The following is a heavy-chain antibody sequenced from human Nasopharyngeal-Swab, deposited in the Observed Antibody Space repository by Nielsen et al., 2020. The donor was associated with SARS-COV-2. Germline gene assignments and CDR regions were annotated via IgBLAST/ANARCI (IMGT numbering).Heavy chain of an antibody. Sequence: ASVKVSCKASGNTFNAYFLHWARQAPGQGLEWMGRINPNSGGTNYAQKFQGRVTMTRDTSISTAYMELSRLRSDDTAVYYCARGDYGVSWGQGTLVTVSS. D-gene: IGHD4-17*01. CDR2: INPNSGGT. CDR3: ARGDYGVS. CDR1: GNTFNAYF. J-gene: IGHJ5*02. V-gene: IGHV1-2*06.